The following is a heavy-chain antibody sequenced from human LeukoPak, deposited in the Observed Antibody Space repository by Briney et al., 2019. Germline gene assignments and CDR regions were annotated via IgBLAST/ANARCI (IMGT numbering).Heavy chain of an antibody. CDR1: GFTFEGYN. D-gene: IGHD3-22*01. J-gene: IGHJ4*02. V-gene: IGHV3-43*01. CDR2: ISCSGTT. CDR3: VKDLNYEGSGSVIEN. Sequence: PGGTLSLSCAASGFTFEGYNMLWIRQAPGKALEWVRHISCSGTTYYAGSLKCRFTISRDNSKNSLYLKMDTLTTDDTAVYYCVKDLNYEGSGSVIENWGQGTLVTVSS.